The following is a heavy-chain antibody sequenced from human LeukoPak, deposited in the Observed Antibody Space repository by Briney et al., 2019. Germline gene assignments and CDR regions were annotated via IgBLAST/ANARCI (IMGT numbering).Heavy chain of an antibody. V-gene: IGHV1-69*05. J-gene: IGHJ4*02. CDR3: ASPPHHCSSTSCYLGY. CDR2: IIPIFGTA. Sequence: ASVKVSCKASGGTFSSYAISWVRQAPGQGLEWMGGIIPIFGTANYAQKFQGRVTITTDESTSTAYMELSSLRSEDTAVHYCASPPHHCSSTSCYLGYWGQGTLVTVSS. D-gene: IGHD2-2*01. CDR1: GGTFSSYA.